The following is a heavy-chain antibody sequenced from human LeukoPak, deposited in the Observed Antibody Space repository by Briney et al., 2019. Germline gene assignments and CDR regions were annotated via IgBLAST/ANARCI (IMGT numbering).Heavy chain of an antibody. Sequence: SGTLSLTCTVSGNSISSDDWWTWVRQPPGRGLEWIGEIYHRGSTSYNPSLKSRVTISIDKSRNQFSLMLSSVTAADTAVYYCARRQYYDSTGYFVYWGQGTLVTVSS. J-gene: IGHJ4*02. CDR3: ARRQYYDSTGYFVY. CDR2: IYHRGST. D-gene: IGHD3-22*01. CDR1: GNSISSDDW. V-gene: IGHV4-4*02.